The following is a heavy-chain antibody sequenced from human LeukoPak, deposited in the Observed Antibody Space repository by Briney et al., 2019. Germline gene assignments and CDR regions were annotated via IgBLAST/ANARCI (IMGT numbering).Heavy chain of an antibody. CDR2: INHSGST. CDR3: ARETHYYYDSSGHYDS. V-gene: IGHV4-34*01. Sequence: SETLSLTCAVYGASFSGNYWSWIRQFPGKGLEWIGEINHSGSTNYNPSLKSRVTISVDTSKNQFSLKLSSVTAADTAVYYCARETHYYYDSSGHYDSWGQGTLVTVSS. J-gene: IGHJ5*01. D-gene: IGHD3-22*01. CDR1: GASFSGNY.